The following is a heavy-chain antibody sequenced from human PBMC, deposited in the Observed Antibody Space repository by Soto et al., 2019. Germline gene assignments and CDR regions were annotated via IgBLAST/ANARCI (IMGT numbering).Heavy chain of an antibody. J-gene: IGHJ4*02. CDR3: ARDSIAAAGTDFDY. V-gene: IGHV4-34*01. Sequence: QVQLQQWGAGLLKPSETLSLTCAVYGGSFSGYYWSWIRQPPGKGLEWIGEINHSGSTNYNPSLKGRVTISVDTSKNQFSLKLSSVTAADTAVYYCARDSIAAAGTDFDYWGQGTLVTVSS. CDR2: INHSGST. CDR1: GGSFSGYY. D-gene: IGHD6-13*01.